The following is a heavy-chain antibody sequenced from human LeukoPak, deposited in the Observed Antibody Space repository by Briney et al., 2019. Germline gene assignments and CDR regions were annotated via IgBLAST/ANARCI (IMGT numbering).Heavy chain of an antibody. CDR3: ARDGYSSGFDY. V-gene: IGHV4-30-4*08. CDR1: GGSISSGDYY. D-gene: IGHD6-19*01. CDR2: IYYSGST. J-gene: IGHJ4*02. Sequence: SETLSLTCTVSGGSISSGDYYWSWIRQPPGKGLEWIGYIYYSGSTYYNPSLKSRVTISVDTPKNQFSLKLSSVTAADTAVYYCARDGYSSGFDYWGQGTLVTVSS.